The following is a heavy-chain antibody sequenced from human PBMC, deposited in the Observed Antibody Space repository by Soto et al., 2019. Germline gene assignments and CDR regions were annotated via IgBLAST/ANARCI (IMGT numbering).Heavy chain of an antibody. Sequence: EVQLVEAGGGLVQPGRSLRLSCVGSGLTFDDYAMHWVRQAAGKGLEWASGITWDSDTIEYADSVQGRFTISRHNANNSRYLQMNSLRLDDTALSFCAKDMSPNDSETYAYAAFDNWGLGTMITVSS. CDR1: GLTFDDYA. CDR3: AKDMSPNDSETYAYAAFDN. V-gene: IGHV3-9*01. D-gene: IGHD3-16*01. J-gene: IGHJ3*02. CDR2: ITWDSDTI.